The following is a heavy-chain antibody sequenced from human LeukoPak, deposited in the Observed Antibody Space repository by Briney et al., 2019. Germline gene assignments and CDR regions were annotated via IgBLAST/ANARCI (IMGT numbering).Heavy chain of an antibody. D-gene: IGHD6-13*01. CDR2: IYYSGST. V-gene: IGHV4-59*08. Sequence: SETLSLTCTVSGGSISSYYWSWIGQPPGKGLGWIGYIYYSGSTNYNPSLKSRVTISVDTSKNQFSLKFSSVTAADTAVYYCARRVGIAGMFDYWGQGTLVTVSS. J-gene: IGHJ4*02. CDR1: GGSISSYY. CDR3: ARRVGIAGMFDY.